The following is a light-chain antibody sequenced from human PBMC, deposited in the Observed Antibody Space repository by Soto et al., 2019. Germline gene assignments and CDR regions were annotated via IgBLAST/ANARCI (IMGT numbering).Light chain of an antibody. J-gene: IGKJ2*01. CDR1: QSIRND. V-gene: IGKV1-17*01. Sequence: DIQMTQSPSSLPASVGDRVTIICRASQSIRNDLGWYQQKPWKAPKRLIYAASSLDGGVPSRFSGSGSGTEFTRTISSLQPEDFATYYCLQHNTYPYTFGQGTKLEI. CDR2: AAS. CDR3: LQHNTYPYT.